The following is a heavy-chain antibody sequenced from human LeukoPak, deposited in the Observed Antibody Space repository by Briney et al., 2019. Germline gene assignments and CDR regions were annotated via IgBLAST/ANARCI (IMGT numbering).Heavy chain of an antibody. J-gene: IGHJ4*02. CDR3: AKGQWDLRH. Sequence: PGGSLRLSCAASGFTFSSNWMHWVRQAPGKGLVWISRINGDGRIIEHAESVKGRFTISRDNAKNSLYLQMNSLRAEDTAVYYCAKGQWDLRHWGQGTLVTVSS. CDR2: INGDGRII. V-gene: IGHV3-74*03. CDR1: GFTFSSNW. D-gene: IGHD1-26*01.